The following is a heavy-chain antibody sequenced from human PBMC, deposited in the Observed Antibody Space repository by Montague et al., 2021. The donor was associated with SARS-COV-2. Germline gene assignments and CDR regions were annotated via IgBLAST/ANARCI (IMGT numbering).Heavy chain of an antibody. V-gene: IGHV4-39*01. D-gene: IGHD6-13*01. Sequence: SETLSLTCTVSGGSISSSSYYWGWIRQPPGKGLEWIGSIYYSGSTYYNPSLKSRVTISVDTSKNQFSLKLSSVTAADTAVYYCAGRGVRYSSSWYSYWFDPWGQGTLVTVCS. CDR2: IYYSGST. CDR1: GGSISSSSYY. CDR3: AGRGVRYSSSWYSYWFDP. J-gene: IGHJ5*02.